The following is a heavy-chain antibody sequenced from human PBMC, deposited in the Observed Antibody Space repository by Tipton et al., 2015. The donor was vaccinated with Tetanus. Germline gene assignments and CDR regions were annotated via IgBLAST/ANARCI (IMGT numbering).Heavy chain of an antibody. Sequence: LRLSCDVYDGSFSAYYWTWIRQPPGKGLEWIGEINHTGSTNYNPSLRRRVTISIGTSNNQFSLKLTSVTAADTAVYYCARADYNLSRKGPFDSWGQGTLVLVSS. J-gene: IGHJ4*02. CDR3: ARADYNLSRKGPFDS. V-gene: IGHV4-34*01. CDR2: INHTGST. CDR1: DGSFSAYY. D-gene: IGHD3-10*01.